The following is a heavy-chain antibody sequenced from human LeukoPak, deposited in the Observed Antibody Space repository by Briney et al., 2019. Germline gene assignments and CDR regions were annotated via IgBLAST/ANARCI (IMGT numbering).Heavy chain of an antibody. CDR3: ARIRYYGSGSYLRGGAFDI. CDR1: GYTFTGYY. CDR2: INPNSGGT. J-gene: IGHJ3*02. D-gene: IGHD3-10*01. V-gene: IGHV1-2*02. Sequence: ASVKVSCKASGYTFTGYYMHWVRQAPGQGLEWMGWINPNSGGTDYAQKFQGRVTMTRDTSISTAYMELSSLRSEDTAVYYCARIRYYGSGSYLRGGAFDIWGQGTMVTVSS.